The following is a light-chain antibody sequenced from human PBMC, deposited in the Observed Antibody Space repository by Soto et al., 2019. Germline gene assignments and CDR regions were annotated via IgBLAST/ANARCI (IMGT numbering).Light chain of an antibody. CDR1: QDITNY. CDR2: GAS. CDR3: QQYNSDSRT. V-gene: IGKV1-33*01. Sequence: DIQMTQSPSSLSASVGDRVTITCQASQDITNYLNWYQQKPGKAPKLLIYGASNLEIGVPARFSGSGSGADFTFTINSLQPDDFATYYCQQYNSDSRTFGQGTELDIK. J-gene: IGKJ1*01.